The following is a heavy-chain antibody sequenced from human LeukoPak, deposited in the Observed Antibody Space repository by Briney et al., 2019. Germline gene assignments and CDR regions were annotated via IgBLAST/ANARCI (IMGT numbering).Heavy chain of an antibody. J-gene: IGHJ4*02. CDR2: ISGSSSDI. CDR3: ARVLHKRNYDSSGYYGY. D-gene: IGHD3-22*01. Sequence: GGSLRLSCAASGFTFSSYRMNWVRQAPGKGLEWVSSISGSSSDIYYRGSVKGRFTISRDNSKNSLSLQMNSLRAEDTAVYYCARVLHKRNYDSSGYYGYWGQGTLVTVSS. CDR1: GFTFSSYR. V-gene: IGHV3-21*01.